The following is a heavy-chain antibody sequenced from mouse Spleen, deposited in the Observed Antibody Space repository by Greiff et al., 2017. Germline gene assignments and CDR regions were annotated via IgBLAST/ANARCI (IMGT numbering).Heavy chain of an antibody. Sequence: EVKLVESGGGLVKPGGSLKLSCAASGFTFSSYTMSWVRQTPEKRLEWVATISGGGGNTYYPDSVKGRFTISRDNAKNTLYLQMSSLRSEDTALYYCARHYDGSYYFDYWGQGTTLTVSS. CDR1: GFTFSSYT. V-gene: IGHV5-9*01. CDR3: ARHYDGSYYFDY. D-gene: IGHD2-3*01. J-gene: IGHJ2*01. CDR2: ISGGGGNT.